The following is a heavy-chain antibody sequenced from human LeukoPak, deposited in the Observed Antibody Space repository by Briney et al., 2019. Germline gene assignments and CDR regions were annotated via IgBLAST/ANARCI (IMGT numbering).Heavy chain of an antibody. J-gene: IGHJ4*02. CDR2: ISYDGSNK. CDR1: GFTFSSYG. D-gene: IGHD6-19*01. CDR3: AKNGLGQWLVPFDY. Sequence: GRSLRLSCAASGFTFSSYGMHWVRQAPGKGLEWVAVISYDGSNKYYADPVKGRFTISRDNSKNTLYLQMNSLRAEDTAVYYCAKNGLGQWLVPFDYWGQGTLVTVSS. V-gene: IGHV3-30*18.